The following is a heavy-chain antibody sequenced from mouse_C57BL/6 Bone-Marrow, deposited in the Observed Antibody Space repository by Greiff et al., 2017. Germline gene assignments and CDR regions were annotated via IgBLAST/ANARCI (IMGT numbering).Heavy chain of an antibody. CDR1: GYTFTSYW. D-gene: IGHD2-3*01. CDR2: IDPSDSYT. V-gene: IGHV1-50*01. Sequence: QVQLQQPGAELVKPGASVKLSCKASGYTFTSYWMQWVKQRPGQGLEWIGEIDPSDSYTNYNQKFKGKATLTVDTSSSTAYMLLSSLTSEDSAVYYCAHYDGYSYGYFDVWGTGTTVTVSS. J-gene: IGHJ1*03. CDR3: AHYDGYSYGYFDV.